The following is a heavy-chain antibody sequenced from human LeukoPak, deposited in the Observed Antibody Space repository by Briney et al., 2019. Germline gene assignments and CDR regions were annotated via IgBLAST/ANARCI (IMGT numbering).Heavy chain of an antibody. J-gene: IGHJ1*01. CDR1: GFSISTYW. CDR3: ARVSEDYSSGWYEEYFQY. D-gene: IGHD6-19*01. V-gene: IGHV3-74*01. Sequence: GGSLRLPCAASGFSISTYWMHWVRQAPGKGLVWVSRISSDGRSTNYADSVKGRFTISRDNSKNTLNLQMTSLRAEDTAVYYCARVSEDYSSGWYEEYFQYWGQGTLVIVSS. CDR2: ISSDGRST.